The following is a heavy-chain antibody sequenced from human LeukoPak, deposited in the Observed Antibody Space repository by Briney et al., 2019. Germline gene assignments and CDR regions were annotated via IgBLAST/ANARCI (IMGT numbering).Heavy chain of an antibody. Sequence: GGSLRLSCAASGFTFSSYWMSWVRQAPGKGLEWVANIKQDGSEKYYVDSVKGRFTISRDNAKNSLYLQMNSLRAEDTAVYYCARDRDYDLYYYDSSGYYNWGQGTLVTVSS. CDR1: GFTFSSYW. V-gene: IGHV3-7*03. D-gene: IGHD3-22*01. J-gene: IGHJ4*02. CDR3: ARDRDYDLYYYDSSGYYN. CDR2: IKQDGSEK.